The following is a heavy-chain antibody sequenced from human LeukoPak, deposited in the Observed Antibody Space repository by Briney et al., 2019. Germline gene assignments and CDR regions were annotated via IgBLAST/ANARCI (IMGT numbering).Heavy chain of an antibody. CDR2: IIPIFGTA. J-gene: IGHJ6*03. V-gene: IGHV1-69*06. Sequence: GASVKVSCKASGGTFSSYAISWVRQAPGQGLEWMGGIIPIFGTANYAQKFQGRVTITADKSTSTPYMELSSLRSEDTAVYYCARDSATPYRYYMDVWGKGTTVTVSS. D-gene: IGHD2-2*01. CDR1: GGTFSSYA. CDR3: ARDSATPYRYYMDV.